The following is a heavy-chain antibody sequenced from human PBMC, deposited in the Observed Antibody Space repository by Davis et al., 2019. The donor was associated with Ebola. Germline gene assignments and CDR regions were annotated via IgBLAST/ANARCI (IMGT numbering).Heavy chain of an antibody. CDR1: GFTFSNFW. Sequence: GESLKISCAASGFTFSNFWMNWVRQAPGKGLEWVANINQDGSGKYYVDSVKGRFTISRDNVENSLYLQINSLRAEDTAVYYCAREDQYNTFDYWGQGALVTVSS. J-gene: IGHJ4*02. D-gene: IGHD1-1*01. CDR2: INQDGSGK. V-gene: IGHV3-7*01. CDR3: AREDQYNTFDY.